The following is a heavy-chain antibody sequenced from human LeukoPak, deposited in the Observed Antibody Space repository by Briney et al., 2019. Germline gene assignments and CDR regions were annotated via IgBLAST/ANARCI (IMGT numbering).Heavy chain of an antibody. V-gene: IGHV3-33*06. CDR1: GFTFSSYG. CDR2: ICYDGSNK. CDR3: AKDRGAYCSSTSCYLDY. J-gene: IGHJ4*02. Sequence: GGSLRLSCAASGFTFSSYGMHWLRQAPGKGLEWVAVICYDGSNKYYADSVKGRFTISRDNSKNTLYLQMNSLRAEDTAVYYCAKDRGAYCSSTSCYLDYWGQGTLVTVSS. D-gene: IGHD2-2*01.